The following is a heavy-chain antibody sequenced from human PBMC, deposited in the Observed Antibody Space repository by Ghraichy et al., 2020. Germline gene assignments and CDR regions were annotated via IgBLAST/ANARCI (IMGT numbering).Heavy chain of an antibody. D-gene: IGHD6-19*01. V-gene: IGHV3-7*03. CDR2: IKQDGSEK. CDR1: GFTFSSDW. Sequence: GGSLRLSCAASGFTFSSDWMHWVRQAPGKGLEWVATIKQDGSEKVYVDSVKGRFTISRDNAKNSLYLQLNSLRDEDTAVYYCVRGMGWYFGYWGQGTLVTVSS. J-gene: IGHJ4*02. CDR3: VRGMGWYFGY.